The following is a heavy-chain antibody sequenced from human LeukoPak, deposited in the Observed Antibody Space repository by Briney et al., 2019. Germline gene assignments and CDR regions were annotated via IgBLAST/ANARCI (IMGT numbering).Heavy chain of an antibody. CDR1: GFTFVDYG. Sequence: GGSLRLSCSDPGFTFVDYGMSWVRQAPGKGLEWVSGISWNGGNLGYGDSVKGRFTISRDNAKNPPFLQMNSLRDEDTALYYCVRDRLPFCSSTSCPGGHWGQGTLVTVSS. CDR3: VRDRLPFCSSTSCPGGH. J-gene: IGHJ1*01. D-gene: IGHD2-2*01. CDR2: ISWNGGNL. V-gene: IGHV3-20*04.